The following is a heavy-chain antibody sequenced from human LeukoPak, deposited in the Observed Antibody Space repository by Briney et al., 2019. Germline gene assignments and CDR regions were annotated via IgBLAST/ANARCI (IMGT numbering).Heavy chain of an antibody. Sequence: ASVKVSCKASGYTFTRYGISWVRQAPGQGLEWMGWINTYNGNANYAQKLQGRVTMTTDTSTSTANMELRSLRSDDTAVYYCARAPGYCSTTSCYSFYYYYYMDFWRKGTTVTVSS. CDR1: GYTFTRYG. CDR3: ARAPGYCSTTSCYSFYYYYYMDF. D-gene: IGHD2-2*02. J-gene: IGHJ6*03. V-gene: IGHV1-18*01. CDR2: INTYNGNA.